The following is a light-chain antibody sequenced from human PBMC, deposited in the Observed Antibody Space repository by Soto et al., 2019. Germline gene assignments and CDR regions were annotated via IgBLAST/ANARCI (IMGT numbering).Light chain of an antibody. V-gene: IGLV2-11*01. CDR2: DVS. Sequence: QSVLTQPRSVSGSPGQSVTISCTGTSSDVGGYNYVSWYQQHPGKAPKLMIYDVSKRPSGVPDRFSGSKSGNTASLTISGLQAEDEADYYCCSYAGSYTFHVVFGGGTTLTVL. CDR1: SSDVGGYNY. J-gene: IGLJ2*01. CDR3: CSYAGSYTFHVV.